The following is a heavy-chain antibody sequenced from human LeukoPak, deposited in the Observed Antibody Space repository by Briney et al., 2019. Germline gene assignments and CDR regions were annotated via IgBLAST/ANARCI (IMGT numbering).Heavy chain of an antibody. CDR1: GYSFTSYW. D-gene: IGHD3-10*01. CDR3: ARHGIIMVRGVDY. V-gene: IGHV5-10-1*01. J-gene: IGHJ4*02. CDR2: IDPSDSYT. Sequence: GESLRISCKGSGYSFTSYWITWVRQMPGKGLEWMGNIDPSDSYTNYSPSFQGHVTISADKSISTAYLQWSSLKASDTAMYYCARHGIIMVRGVDYWGQGALVTVSS.